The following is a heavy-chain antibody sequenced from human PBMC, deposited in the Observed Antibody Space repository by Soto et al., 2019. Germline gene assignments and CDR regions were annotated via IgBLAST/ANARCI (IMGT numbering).Heavy chain of an antibody. Sequence: QVQLVQSGAEVKKPGSSVKVSCKASGGTFSSYTISWVRQAPGQGLEWMGRIIPILGIANYAQKFRGRVTITADKSTSTAYMELSSLRSEDTAVYYCARSKGDSSGYYDYWGQGTLVTVSS. CDR1: GGTFSSYT. D-gene: IGHD3-22*01. CDR2: IIPILGIA. J-gene: IGHJ4*02. V-gene: IGHV1-69*02. CDR3: ARSKGDSSGYYDY.